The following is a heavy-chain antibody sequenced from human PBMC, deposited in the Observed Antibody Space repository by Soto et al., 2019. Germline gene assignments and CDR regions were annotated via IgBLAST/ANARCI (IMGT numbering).Heavy chain of an antibody. D-gene: IGHD6-13*01. Sequence: QLQLQESGPGLVKPSETLSLTCTVSGGSISSSSYYWGWIRQPPGKGLEWIGSIYYSGSTYYNPSLKSRVTISVDTSKNQFSLKLSSVTAADTAVYYCARHSDSSSWYQYYMDVWGKGTTVTVSS. CDR2: IYYSGST. CDR1: GGSISSSSYY. CDR3: ARHSDSSSWYQYYMDV. V-gene: IGHV4-39*01. J-gene: IGHJ6*03.